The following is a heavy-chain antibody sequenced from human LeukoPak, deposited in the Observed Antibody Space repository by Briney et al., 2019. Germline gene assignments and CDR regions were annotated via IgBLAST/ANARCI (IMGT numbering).Heavy chain of an antibody. CDR1: GWSLSSYF. CDR3: ARSRGGFGDYGSWFDP. J-gene: IGHJ5*02. Sequence: SETLSLTCTVSGWSLSSYFWNWIRQPPGKGLEWIGYLQDSGTSNYNPSLKSRVTIALDTSKNQFSLKLTPVTAADTAIYYCARSRGGFGDYGSWFDPWGQGTLVIVSS. V-gene: IGHV4-59*01. D-gene: IGHD4-17*01. CDR2: LQDSGTS.